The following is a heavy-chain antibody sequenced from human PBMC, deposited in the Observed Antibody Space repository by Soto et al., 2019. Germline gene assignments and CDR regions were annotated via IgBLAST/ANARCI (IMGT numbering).Heavy chain of an antibody. CDR1: GYTFTNYG. J-gene: IGHJ6*02. CDR3: ARFRLGYCSSTSCRYGMDV. CDR2: ISAHTGNT. D-gene: IGHD2-2*01. V-gene: IGHV1-18*01. Sequence: ASVKVSCKTSGYTFTNYGISWVRQAPGQGLEWMGWISAHTGNTNYAQKFQGRVTMTTDTSTSTAYMERSSLRSEDTAVYYCARFRLGYCSSTSCRYGMDVWGQGTTVTVSS.